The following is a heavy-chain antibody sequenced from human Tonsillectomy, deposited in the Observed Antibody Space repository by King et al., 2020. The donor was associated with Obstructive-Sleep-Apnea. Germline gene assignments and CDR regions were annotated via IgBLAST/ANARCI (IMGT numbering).Heavy chain of an antibody. V-gene: IGHV4-59*01. CDR1: GGSIINYY. CDR2: IYDTGST. CDR3: AGNPSGSYSFDY. J-gene: IGHJ4*02. Sequence: QLQESGPGLVKPSETLSLTCTVSGGSIINYYWSWIRQPPGKGLEWIGHIYDTGSTNYNPALKSRGNVSVDTSKNQFSLKLSSVTAADTAVHYCAGNPSGSYSFDYWGQGTLVTVSS. D-gene: IGHD3-10*01.